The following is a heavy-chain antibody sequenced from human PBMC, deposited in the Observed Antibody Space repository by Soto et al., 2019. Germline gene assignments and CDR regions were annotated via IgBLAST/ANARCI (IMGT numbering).Heavy chain of an antibody. J-gene: IGHJ4*02. V-gene: IGHV3-21*01. CDR1: GFTFSSYS. CDR3: ARDQPGYSYGYGLGY. D-gene: IGHD5-18*01. CDR2: ISSSSSYI. Sequence: EVQLVESGGGLVKPGGSLRLSCAASGFTFSSYSMNWVRQAPGKGLEWVSSISSSSSYIYYADSVKGRFTISRDNAKHSLYLQMNSQRAEDTAVYYCARDQPGYSYGYGLGYWGQGTLVTVSS.